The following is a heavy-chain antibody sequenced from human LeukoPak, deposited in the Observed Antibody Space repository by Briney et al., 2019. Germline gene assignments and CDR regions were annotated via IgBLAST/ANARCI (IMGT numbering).Heavy chain of an antibody. D-gene: IGHD3-9*01. Sequence: PSETLSLTCAVYGGSFSGYYWSWIRQPPGKGLEWIGEINHSGSTNYNPSLKSRVTISVDTSKNQFSLKLSSVTAADTAVYYCARLFKGRYFDWLPKGRHAAYFDYWGQGTLVTVSS. CDR3: ARLFKGRYFDWLPKGRHAAYFDY. J-gene: IGHJ4*02. CDR1: GGSFSGYY. CDR2: INHSGST. V-gene: IGHV4-34*01.